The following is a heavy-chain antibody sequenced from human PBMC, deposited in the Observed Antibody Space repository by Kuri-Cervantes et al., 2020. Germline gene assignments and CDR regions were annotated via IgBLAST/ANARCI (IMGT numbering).Heavy chain of an antibody. J-gene: IGHJ4*02. CDR3: AKETTGYSYGNLDY. CDR2: ISGSGGST. CDR1: GFTFDDYA. Sequence: GGSLRLSCAASGFTFDDYAMHWVRQAPGKGLEWVSAISGSGGSTYYADSVKGRFTISRDNSKNTLYLQMNSLRAEDTAVYYCAKETTGYSYGNLDYWGQGTLVTVSS. V-gene: IGHV3-23*01. D-gene: IGHD5-18*01.